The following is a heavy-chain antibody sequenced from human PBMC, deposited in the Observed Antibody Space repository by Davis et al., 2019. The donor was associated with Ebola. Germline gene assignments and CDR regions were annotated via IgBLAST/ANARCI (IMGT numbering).Heavy chain of an antibody. Sequence: ASVRVSCKASGYTFTSYAMNWVRQAPGQGLEWMGWININTGNPTYAQGFTGRFVFSLDTSVSTAYLQITSLKAEDTAVYYCARNSYTWYFSGMDVWGKGTTVTVSS. D-gene: IGHD2/OR15-2a*01. CDR1: GYTFTSYA. V-gene: IGHV7-4-1*02. CDR2: ININTGNP. CDR3: ARNSYTWYFSGMDV. J-gene: IGHJ6*04.